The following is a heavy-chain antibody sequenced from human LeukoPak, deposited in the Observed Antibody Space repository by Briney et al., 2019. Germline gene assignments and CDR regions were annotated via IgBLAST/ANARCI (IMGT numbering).Heavy chain of an antibody. CDR3: AKMMGATTRTFDY. V-gene: IGHV3-23*01. D-gene: IGHD1-26*01. Sequence: GGTLRLSCAASGFTFSSYGMSWVRQAPGKGLEWVSAISGSGGSTYYADSVKGRFTISRDNSKNTLYLQMNSLRAEDTAVYYCAKMMGATTRTFDYWGQGTLVTVSS. J-gene: IGHJ4*02. CDR1: GFTFSSYG. CDR2: ISGSGGST.